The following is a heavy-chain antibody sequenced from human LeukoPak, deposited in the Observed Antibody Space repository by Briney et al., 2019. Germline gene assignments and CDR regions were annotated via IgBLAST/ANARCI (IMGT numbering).Heavy chain of an antibody. CDR2: IKQDGSEA. CDR1: GFTFSSYW. V-gene: IGHV3-7*01. J-gene: IGHJ6*02. Sequence: PGGSLRLSCAASGFTFSSYWMTWVRQAPGKGLEWVANIKQDGSEAYVDSVKGRFTVSRDNAKNSLYLQLNSLGAEDTAVYYCARDRLGVVGARIHYYYGMDVWGQGTTVTVSS. CDR3: ARDRLGVVGARIHYYYGMDV. D-gene: IGHD1-26*01.